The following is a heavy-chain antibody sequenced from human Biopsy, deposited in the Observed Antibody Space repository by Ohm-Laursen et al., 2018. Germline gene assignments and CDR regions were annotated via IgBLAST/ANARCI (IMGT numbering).Heavy chain of an antibody. CDR2: AFFRAKWYT. CDR3: ARSGSDSLNYYFDF. J-gene: IGHJ4*02. V-gene: IGHV6-1*01. Sequence: QTLSLTCAISGDSVSSNRAAWNWLRQSPSRGLEWLGRAFFRAKWYTDFAVSVKSRITLTPDPSTNQFSLQLNSVTPDDTAVYYCARSGSDSLNYYFDFWGQGTLVTVSS. CDR1: GDSVSSNRAA. D-gene: IGHD2-21*02.